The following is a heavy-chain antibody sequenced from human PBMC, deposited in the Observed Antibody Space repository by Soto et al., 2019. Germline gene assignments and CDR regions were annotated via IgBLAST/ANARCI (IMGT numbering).Heavy chain of an antibody. CDR2: IKSKTDGGTT. CDR3: PTFLVATIPRQYYFDY. V-gene: IGHV3-15*05. CDR1: GFTFSNAW. Sequence: GGSLRLSCAASGFTFSNAWMSWVRQAPGKGLEWVGRIKSKTDGGTTDYAAPVKGRFTISRDDSKNTLYLQMNSLKTEDTPVYYCPTFLVATIPRQYYFDYWGQGTLVTVSS. J-gene: IGHJ4*02. D-gene: IGHD5-12*01.